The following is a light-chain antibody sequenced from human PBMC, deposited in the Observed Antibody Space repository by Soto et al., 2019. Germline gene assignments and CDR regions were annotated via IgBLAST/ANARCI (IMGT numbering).Light chain of an antibody. J-gene: IGKJ5*01. Sequence: IPLTRSPFFLSASAGDRVTLSCRASQAISSYLAWYQHKPGRPPNLLIYAATTLPSGVPSRFSGSGFGREFTLTISSVQAEDVATYYCQESYRTPIIFGQGTRLEIK. CDR2: AAT. V-gene: IGKV1-39*01. CDR3: QESYRTPII. CDR1: QAISSY.